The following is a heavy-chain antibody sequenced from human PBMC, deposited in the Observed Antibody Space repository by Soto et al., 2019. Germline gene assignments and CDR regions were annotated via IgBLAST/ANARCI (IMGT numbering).Heavy chain of an antibody. Sequence: GGSLRLSCAASGFTFSSYGMHWVRQAPGKGLEWVAVISYDGSNKYYADSVKGRFTISRDNSKNTLYLQMNSLRAEDTAVYYCAKPQQLGVYYYYGMDVWGQGTTVTVSS. V-gene: IGHV3-30*18. CDR2: ISYDGSNK. CDR3: AKPQQLGVYYYYGMDV. CDR1: GFTFSSYG. D-gene: IGHD6-13*01. J-gene: IGHJ6*02.